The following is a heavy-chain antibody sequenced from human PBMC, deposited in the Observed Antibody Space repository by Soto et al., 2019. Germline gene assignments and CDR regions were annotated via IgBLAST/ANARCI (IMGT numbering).Heavy chain of an antibody. CDR1: GFSLSTSGVG. CDR3: AHSLNDFWSGYSAPPDY. CDR2: IYWDDDK. D-gene: IGHD3-3*01. V-gene: IGHV2-5*02. J-gene: IGHJ4*02. Sequence: SGPTLVNPTQTLTLTCTFSGFSLSTSGVGVGWIRQPPGKALEWLALIYWDDDKRYSPSLKSRLTITKDTSKNQVVLTMTNMDPVDTATYYCAHSLNDFWSGYSAPPDYWGQGTLVTVSS.